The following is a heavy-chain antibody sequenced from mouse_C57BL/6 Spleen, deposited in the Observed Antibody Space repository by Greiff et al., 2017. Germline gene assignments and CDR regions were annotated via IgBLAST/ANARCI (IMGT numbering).Heavy chain of an antibody. CDR1: GYSITSGYD. V-gene: IGHV3-1*01. J-gene: IGHJ3*01. Sequence: EVMLVESGPGMVKPSQSLSLTCTVTGYSITSGYDWHWIRHFPGNKLEWMGYISYSGSTNYNPSLKSRISITHDTSKNHFFLKLNSVTTEDTATYYCARSFYDYDGAWFAYWGQGTLVTVSA. CDR2: ISYSGST. CDR3: ARSFYDYDGAWFAY. D-gene: IGHD2-4*01.